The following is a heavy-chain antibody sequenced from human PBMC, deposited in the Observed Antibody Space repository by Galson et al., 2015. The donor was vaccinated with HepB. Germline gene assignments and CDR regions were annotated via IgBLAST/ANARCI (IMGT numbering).Heavy chain of an antibody. CDR3: ARRSRSDDDWYFDL. CDR2: IYYSGST. D-gene: IGHD5-12*01. Sequence: SETLSLTCTVSGGSISSYYWSWIRQPPGKGLEWFGYIYYSGSTNYNPSLKSRDTISVDTSKNQFSLKLSSVTAADTAVYYCARRSRSDDDWYFDLWGRGTLVTVSS. CDR1: GGSISSYY. J-gene: IGHJ2*01. V-gene: IGHV4-59*08.